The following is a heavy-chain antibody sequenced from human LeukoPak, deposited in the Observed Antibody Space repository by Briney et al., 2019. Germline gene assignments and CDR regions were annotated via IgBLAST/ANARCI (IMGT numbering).Heavy chain of an antibody. CDR1: GFTFSGHW. D-gene: IGHD1-1*01. CDR3: VRDETLWTLDW. V-gene: IGHV3-74*03. Sequence: GGSLRLSCTASGFTFSGHWIHWVRQPPGMGLVWVSRTNERGTDSMYAESVKGRFTISRDNAKNTVYLQMNSLRAEDTAVYYCVRDETLWTLDWWGQGTLVSVSS. J-gene: IGHJ4*02. CDR2: TNERGTDS.